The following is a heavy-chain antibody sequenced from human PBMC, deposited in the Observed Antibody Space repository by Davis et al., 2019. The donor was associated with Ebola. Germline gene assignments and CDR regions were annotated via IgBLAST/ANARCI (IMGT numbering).Heavy chain of an antibody. Sequence: GESLKISCAASGFTFSSYAMSWVRQAPGKGLEWVSAISGSGGSTYYADSVKGRFTISRDNSKNTLYLQMNSLRAEDTAVYYCATLDVVPAATPETGYWGQGTLVTVSS. CDR2: ISGSGGST. CDR3: ATLDVVPAATPETGY. CDR1: GFTFSSYA. J-gene: IGHJ4*02. D-gene: IGHD2-2*02. V-gene: IGHV3-23*01.